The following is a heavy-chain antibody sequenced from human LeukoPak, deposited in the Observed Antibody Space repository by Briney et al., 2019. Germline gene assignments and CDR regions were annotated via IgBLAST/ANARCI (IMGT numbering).Heavy chain of an antibody. D-gene: IGHD2-2*01. V-gene: IGHV1-46*01. CDR3: ARDPPYCSSTSCPPSMDV. J-gene: IGHJ6*02. CDR2: INPSGGST. Sequence: ASVKVSCKASGYTFTRYYMHWVRQAPGQGLEWMGIINPSGGSTSYAQKFQGRVNMTRDTSTSTVYMELSSLRSEDTAVYYCARDPPYCSSTSCPPSMDVWGQGTTVTVSS. CDR1: GYTFTRYY.